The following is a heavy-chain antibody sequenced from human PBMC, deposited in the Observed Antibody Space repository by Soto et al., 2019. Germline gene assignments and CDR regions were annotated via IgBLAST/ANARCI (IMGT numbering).Heavy chain of an antibody. D-gene: IGHD3-10*01. Sequence: PGGSLRLSCAASGFTFSDRNMDWVRQAPGKGLEWVGRIGNKANSYTTEYAASVKGRFTISRDDSKNSLYLQMYSLKTEDTAVYYCARSGSYSTFDSWGRGTLVTVSS. CDR3: ARSGSYSTFDS. V-gene: IGHV3-72*01. CDR1: GFTFSDRN. CDR2: IGNKANSYTT. J-gene: IGHJ4*02.